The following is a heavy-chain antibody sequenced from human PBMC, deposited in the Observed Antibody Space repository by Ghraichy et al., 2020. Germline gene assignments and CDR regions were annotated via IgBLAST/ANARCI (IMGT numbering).Heavy chain of an antibody. J-gene: IGHJ6*02. V-gene: IGHV3-48*02. CDR3: ARGSRVVRFYYYDGMDV. Sequence: GGSLRLSCVGSGFTLSSYSMNWVRQSPGKGLEWVSYITSSGRTKFYADSVKGRFTISRDNAQNSLYLQMNSLRDEDTAVYYCARGSRVVRFYYYDGMDVWGQGTTVTVS. CDR1: GFTLSSYS. D-gene: IGHD4-23*01. CDR2: ITSSGRTK.